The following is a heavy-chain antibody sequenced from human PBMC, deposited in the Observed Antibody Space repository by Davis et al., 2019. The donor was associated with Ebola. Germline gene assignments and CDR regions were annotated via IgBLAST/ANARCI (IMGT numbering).Heavy chain of an antibody. V-gene: IGHV3-7*01. D-gene: IGHD2-2*02. CDR2: IKQDGSEK. CDR1: GFTFSSYW. J-gene: IGHJ5*02. Sequence: GESLKISCAASGFTFSSYWMSWVRQAPGKGLEWVANIKQDGSEKYYVDSVKGRFTISRDNAKKSLYLQMNNLRAEDTALYYCARGWRYPGAWGQGTLVTVSS. CDR3: ARGWRYPGA.